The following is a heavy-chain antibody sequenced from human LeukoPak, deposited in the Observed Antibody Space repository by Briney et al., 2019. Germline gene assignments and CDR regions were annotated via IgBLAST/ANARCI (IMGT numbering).Heavy chain of an antibody. Sequence: GGSLRLSCAASGFTFSSYSMNWVRQAPGKGLEWVSSISSSSSYIYYADSVKGRFTISRDNAKNSLYLQMNSLRAEDTAVYYCASERSNIRGGFDYWGQGTLVTVSS. CDR1: GFTFSSYS. CDR3: ASERSNIRGGFDY. CDR2: ISSSSSYI. D-gene: IGHD2/OR15-2a*01. V-gene: IGHV3-21*01. J-gene: IGHJ4*02.